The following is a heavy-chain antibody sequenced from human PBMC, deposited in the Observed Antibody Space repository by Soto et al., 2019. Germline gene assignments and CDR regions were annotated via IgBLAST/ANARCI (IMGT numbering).Heavy chain of an antibody. CDR1: GYTFTSYG. V-gene: IGHV1-18*04. J-gene: IGHJ6*02. CDR2: ISAYNGNT. CDR3: ARDTRFLEWLLYLYYYGMDV. Sequence: ASVKVSCKASGYTFTSYGISWVRQAPGQGLEWMGWISAYNGNTNYAQKLQGRVTMTTDTSTSTAHMELRSLRSDDTAVYYCARDTRFLEWLLYLYYYGMDVWGQGTTVTVSS. D-gene: IGHD3-3*01.